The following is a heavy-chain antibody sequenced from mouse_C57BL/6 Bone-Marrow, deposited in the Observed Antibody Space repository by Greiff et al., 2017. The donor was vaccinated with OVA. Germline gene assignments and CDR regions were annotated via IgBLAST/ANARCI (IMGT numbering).Heavy chain of an antibody. CDR1: GYAFSSSW. J-gene: IGHJ2*01. CDR3: ARGGGTDFDY. V-gene: IGHV1-82*01. CDR2: IYPGDGDT. Sequence: VQLQQSGPELVKPGASVKISCKASGYAFSSSWMHWVKQRPGKGLEWIGRIYPGDGDTNYNGKFKGKATLTADKSSSTAYMQLSSLTSEDSAVYFCARGGGTDFDYWGQGTTLTVSS. D-gene: IGHD4-1*01.